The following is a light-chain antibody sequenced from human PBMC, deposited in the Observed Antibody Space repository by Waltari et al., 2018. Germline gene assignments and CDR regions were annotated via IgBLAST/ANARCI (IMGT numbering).Light chain of an antibody. J-gene: IGLJ2*01. CDR3: SSYTPSATLL. CDR1: SSYVGTYNL. CDR2: EVS. Sequence: QSALTQPPSVSGSPGQSVTISCSGTSSYVGTYNLVSWYQQPPGTAPKLIIFEVSSRPSVVPDRFSGSKSGSTASLTISGLQTEDEGDYYCSSYTPSATLLFGGGTKLTVL. V-gene: IGLV2-18*02.